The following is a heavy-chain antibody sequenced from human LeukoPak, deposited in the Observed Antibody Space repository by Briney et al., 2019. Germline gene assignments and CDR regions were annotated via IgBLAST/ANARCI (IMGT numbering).Heavy chain of an antibody. D-gene: IGHD3-9*01. J-gene: IGHJ5*02. CDR2: IYYSGST. Sequence: SETLSLTCTVSGGSISDYYWSWIRQPPGKGLEWIGYIYYSGSTNYDPSLKSRVTISVDTSKNQFSLKLSSVTAADTAVYYCARRGYDILTGINWFDPWGQGALVTVSS. CDR1: GGSISDYY. V-gene: IGHV4-59*08. CDR3: ARRGYDILTGINWFDP.